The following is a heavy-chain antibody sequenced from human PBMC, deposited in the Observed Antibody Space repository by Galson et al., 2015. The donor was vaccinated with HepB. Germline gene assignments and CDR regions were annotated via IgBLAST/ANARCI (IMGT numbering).Heavy chain of an antibody. CDR1: GGSISSYY. V-gene: IGHV4-59*12. CDR3: ARDRCTNGVCYQENYFDY. J-gene: IGHJ4*02. Sequence: LSLTCTVSGGSISSYYWSWIRQPPGKGLEWIGYIYYSGSTNYNPSLKSRVTISVDKSKNQFSLKLSSVTAADTAVYYCARDRCTNGVCYQENYFDYWGQGTLVTVSS. D-gene: IGHD2-8*01. CDR2: IYYSGST.